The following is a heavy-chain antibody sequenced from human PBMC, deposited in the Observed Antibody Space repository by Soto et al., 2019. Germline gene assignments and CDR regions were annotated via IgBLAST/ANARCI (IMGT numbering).Heavy chain of an antibody. Sequence: QVQLQQWGAGLLKPSETLSLTCAVYDGSFSGYYWSWIRQPPGKGLEWIGEINHSGSTNYNPSLKSLVTISLDSAKTQCSLKLSSVTAADTAVYYCAREEITMAQGIVGFYYFYGMDVWGQGTTVTVSS. J-gene: IGHJ6*02. CDR3: AREEITMAQGIVGFYYFYGMDV. V-gene: IGHV4-34*01. D-gene: IGHD3-10*01. CDR2: INHSGST. CDR1: DGSFSGYY.